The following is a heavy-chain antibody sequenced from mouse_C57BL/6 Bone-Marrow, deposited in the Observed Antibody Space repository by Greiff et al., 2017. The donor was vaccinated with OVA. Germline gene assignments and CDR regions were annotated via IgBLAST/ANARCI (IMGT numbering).Heavy chain of an antibody. D-gene: IGHD1-1*01. CDR1: GYTFTSYW. CDR2: IYPGSGST. J-gene: IGHJ2*01. V-gene: IGHV1-55*01. CDR3: ARWPYYYGSSYISY. Sequence: QVQLQQPGAELVKPGASVKMSCKASGYTFTSYWITWVKQRPGQGLEWIGDIYPGSGSTNYNEKFKSKATLTVDTSSSTAYMQLSSLTSEDSAVYYCARWPYYYGSSYISYWGQGTTLTVSS.